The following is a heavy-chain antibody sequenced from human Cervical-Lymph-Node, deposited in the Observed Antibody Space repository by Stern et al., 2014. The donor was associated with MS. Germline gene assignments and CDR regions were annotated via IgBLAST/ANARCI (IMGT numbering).Heavy chain of an antibody. CDR1: GYSISSGYY. CDR3: AREEQQLVHGNWFDP. CDR2: IYHSGST. Sequence: VQLVESGPGLVKPSETLSLTCTVSGYSISSGYYWGWIRQPPGKGLEWIGTIYHSGSTYYNPSLTSRVTTSVDTSKHHISLKPTSVTAADTAVYYCAREEQQLVHGNWFDPWGQGTLVTVSS. V-gene: IGHV4-38-2*02. J-gene: IGHJ5*02. D-gene: IGHD6-13*01.